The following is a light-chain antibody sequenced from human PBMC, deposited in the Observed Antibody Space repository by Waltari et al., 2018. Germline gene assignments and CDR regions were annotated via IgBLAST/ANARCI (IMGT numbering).Light chain of an antibody. V-gene: IGKV3-20*01. CDR3: QKYGTLPAT. J-gene: IGKJ1*01. CDR2: EAT. Sequence: EIRLTQSPGALSLSPGESATLSCTSSQSISKYLAWYQQKPGQAPRPLIYEATIRATGIPDRFSGSGFGTDFSLTFSSREPEDFAVYYCQKYGTLPATFGQGTKVEIK. CDR1: QSISKY.